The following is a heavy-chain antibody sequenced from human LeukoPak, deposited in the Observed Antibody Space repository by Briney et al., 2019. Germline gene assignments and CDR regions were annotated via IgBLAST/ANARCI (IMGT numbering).Heavy chain of an antibody. CDR3: ARDILGQQPAYGERDY. CDR1: GYTFTGYY. V-gene: IGHV1-2*06. Sequence: GASVKVSCKASGYTFTGYYMHWVRQAPGQGLEWIGRINPNSGGTNYAQKFQGRVTMTRDTSISTAYMELSRLRSDDTAVYYCARDILGQQPAYGERDYWGQGTLVTVSS. D-gene: IGHD6-13*01. J-gene: IGHJ4*02. CDR2: INPNSGGT.